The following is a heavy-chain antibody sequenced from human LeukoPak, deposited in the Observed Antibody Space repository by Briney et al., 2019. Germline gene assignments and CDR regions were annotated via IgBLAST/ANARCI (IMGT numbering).Heavy chain of an antibody. CDR1: GFTFTDYW. Sequence: PGGSLRLSCAASGFTFTDYWMSWVRQAPGKGLEWVANIKRDGSEKYYVDSVKGRFTISRDNPKKSVYLQMNSLRAEDTAIYYCARDVSVSGMDVWGQGTTFIVSS. J-gene: IGHJ6*02. V-gene: IGHV3-7*01. CDR3: ARDVSVSGMDV. D-gene: IGHD5/OR15-5a*01. CDR2: IKRDGSEK.